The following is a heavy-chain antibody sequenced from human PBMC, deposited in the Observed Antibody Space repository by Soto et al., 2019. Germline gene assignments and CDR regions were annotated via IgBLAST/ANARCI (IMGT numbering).Heavy chain of an antibody. D-gene: IGHD6-19*01. V-gene: IGHV3-33*01. J-gene: IGHJ3*02. Sequence: GSLRLSCAASGFSLRNYGMHWVRQAPGKGLEWVALIWYDGIDKYYAASVKGRFTISRDNSKNTLYLQMNSLRAEDTAVYYCAREKIAVAGAVSGAFDIWGQGTLVTVSS. CDR1: GFSLRNYG. CDR2: IWYDGIDK. CDR3: AREKIAVAGAVSGAFDI.